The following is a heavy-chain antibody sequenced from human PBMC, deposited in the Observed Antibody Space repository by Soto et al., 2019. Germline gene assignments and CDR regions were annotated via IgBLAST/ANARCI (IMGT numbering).Heavy chain of an antibody. CDR2: IYYSGST. V-gene: IGHV4-39*01. Sequence: SETLSLTCTVSGGSISSSSYYWGWIRQPPGKGLEWIGSIYYSGSTYYNPSLKSRVTISVDTSKNQFSLKLSSVTAADTAVYYCARLRNRLPPVSYWGQGTLVTVSS. CDR1: GGSISSSSYY. D-gene: IGHD2-15*01. CDR3: ARLRNRLPPVSY. J-gene: IGHJ4*02.